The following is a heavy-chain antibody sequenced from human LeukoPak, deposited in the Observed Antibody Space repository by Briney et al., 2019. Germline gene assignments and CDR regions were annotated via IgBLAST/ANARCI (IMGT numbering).Heavy chain of an antibody. J-gene: IGHJ4*02. CDR3: ARGDPHVDF. V-gene: IGHV3-48*03. CDR1: GLAPYTYE. CDR2: ITISGHTK. Sequence: GGSLRLSCAASGLAPYTYEMNGGPQAPGKGLEWIADITISGHTKNYADSVKGRFTISRDSARTSLYLQMNSLRVEDTGGSSCARGDPHVDFWGQGTLVTVSS.